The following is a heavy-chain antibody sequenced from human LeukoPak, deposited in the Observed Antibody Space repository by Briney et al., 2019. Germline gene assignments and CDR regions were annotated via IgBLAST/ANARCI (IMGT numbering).Heavy chain of an antibody. CDR2: IKADGSDT. V-gene: IGHV3-7*03. J-gene: IGHJ3*02. Sequence: GGSLRLSCAASGFTFSDYWMTWVRQAPGKGPEWVANIKADGSDTYYVDSVKGRFTISRDNSKDTLYLQMNSLRAEDTAVYYCAKRDGYAFDIWGQGTMVTVSS. CDR3: AKRDGYAFDI. CDR1: GFTFSDYW.